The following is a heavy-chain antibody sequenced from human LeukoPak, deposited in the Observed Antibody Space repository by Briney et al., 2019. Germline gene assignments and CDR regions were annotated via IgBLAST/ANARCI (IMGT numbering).Heavy chain of an antibody. CDR3: ARRNSVGYYFDY. Sequence: PSETLSLTCTVSGYSISSGYYWGWIRQPPGKGLEWIGSIYHSGSTYYNPSLKSRVTISVDTSKNQFSLKLSSVTAADTAVYYCARRNSVGYYFDYWGQGTLVTVSS. J-gene: IGHJ4*02. D-gene: IGHD6-25*01. CDR1: GYSISSGYY. CDR2: IYHSGST. V-gene: IGHV4-38-2*02.